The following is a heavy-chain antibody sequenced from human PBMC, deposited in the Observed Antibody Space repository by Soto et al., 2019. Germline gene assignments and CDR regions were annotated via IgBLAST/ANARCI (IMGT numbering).Heavy chain of an antibody. CDR2: IKQDGSEK. Sequence: GGSLRLSCAASGFTFSSYWMSWVRQAPGKGLEWVANIKQDGSEKYYVDSVKGRFTISRDNAKNSLYLQMNSLRAEDTAVYYCAKSEYRRYYYYMGVWGKGTTVTVSS. CDR1: GFTFSSYW. D-gene: IGHD6-6*01. V-gene: IGHV3-7*01. J-gene: IGHJ6*03. CDR3: AKSEYRRYYYYMGV.